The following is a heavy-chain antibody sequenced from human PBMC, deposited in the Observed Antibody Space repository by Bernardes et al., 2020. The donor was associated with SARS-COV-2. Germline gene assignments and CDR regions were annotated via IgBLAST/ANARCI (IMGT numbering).Heavy chain of an antibody. Sequence: GGSLRLSCAASGFTFSSYSMNWVRQAPGKGLEWVSSISSSSSYIYYADSVKGRFTISRDNAKNSLYLQMNSLRSEDTAVYYCATYGGIVGATTHYYYGMDVWGKGTTVTVAS. CDR3: ATYGGIVGATTHYYYGMDV. J-gene: IGHJ6*04. V-gene: IGHV3-21*01. D-gene: IGHD1-26*01. CDR1: GFTFSSYS. CDR2: ISSSSSYI.